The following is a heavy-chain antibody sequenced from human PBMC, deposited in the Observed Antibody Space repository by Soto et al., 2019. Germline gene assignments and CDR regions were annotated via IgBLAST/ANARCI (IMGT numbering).Heavy chain of an antibody. CDR2: IYYSGST. Sequence: PSETLSLTCAVYGGSFSGYYWSWIRQPPGKGLEWIGYIYYSGSTYYNPSLKSRVTISVDTSKNQFSLKLSSVTAADTAVYYCARGDYSGHDSFDIWGQGTMVTVSS. J-gene: IGHJ3*02. CDR1: GGSFSGYY. D-gene: IGHD5-12*01. CDR3: ARGDYSGHDSFDI. V-gene: IGHV4-34*09.